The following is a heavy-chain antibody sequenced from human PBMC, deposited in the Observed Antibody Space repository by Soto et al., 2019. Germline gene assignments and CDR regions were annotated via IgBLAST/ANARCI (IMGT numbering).Heavy chain of an antibody. V-gene: IGHV1-69*01. Sequence: QVQLVQSGAEVKKPGSSVKVSCKASGGTFSSYAISWVRQAPGQGLEWMGGIIPIFGTANYAQKFQGRVTITADESTSTAYMELSSLRSEDTAVYYCARDLTVVRGRGYYYYGMDVWGQGTTVTVSS. CDR3: ARDLTVVRGRGYYYYGMDV. D-gene: IGHD3-10*01. J-gene: IGHJ6*02. CDR1: GGTFSSYA. CDR2: IIPIFGTA.